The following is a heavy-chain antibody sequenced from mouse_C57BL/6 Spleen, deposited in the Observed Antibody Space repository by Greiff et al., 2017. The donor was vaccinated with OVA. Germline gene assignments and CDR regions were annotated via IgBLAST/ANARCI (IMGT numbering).Heavy chain of an antibody. CDR3: AREHYGSSSHWYFDV. D-gene: IGHD1-1*01. CDR1: GFTFSSYA. J-gene: IGHJ1*03. CDR2: ISDGGSYT. V-gene: IGHV5-4*01. Sequence: EVMLVESGGGLVKPGGSLKLSCAASGFTFSSYAMSWVRQTPGKRLEWVATISDGGSYTYYPDNVKGRFTISRDNAKNNLYLQMSHLKSEDTAMYYCAREHYGSSSHWYFDVWGTGTTVTVSS.